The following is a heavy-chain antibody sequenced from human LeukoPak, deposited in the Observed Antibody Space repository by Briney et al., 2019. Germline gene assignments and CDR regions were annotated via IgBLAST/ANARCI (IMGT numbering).Heavy chain of an antibody. CDR2: IGGSGANT. CDR3: AKGRALEVVAAFNY. Sequence: PGGSLRLSCAASGFTFSSYDMSWVRQAPGKGLEWVSAIGGSGANTYYADSVKGRFTISRDNSKNRLYLQMNSLRDDDTAVYNCAKGRALEVVAAFNYWGQGTVVTVSS. J-gene: IGHJ4*02. D-gene: IGHD2-15*01. CDR1: GFTFSSYD. V-gene: IGHV3-23*01.